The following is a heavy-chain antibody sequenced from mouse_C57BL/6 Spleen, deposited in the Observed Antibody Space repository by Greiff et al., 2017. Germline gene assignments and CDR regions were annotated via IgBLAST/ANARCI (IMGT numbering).Heavy chain of an antibody. Sequence: QVQLQQSGPELVKPGASVKISCKASGYAFSSSWMNWVKQRPGKGLEWIGRIYPGDGDTNYNGKFKGKATLTADKSSSTAYMQLSSLTSEDSAVYFCARSSITTVVEALFDYWGQGTTLTVSS. CDR3: ARSSITTVVEALFDY. CDR2: IYPGDGDT. CDR1: GYAFSSSW. J-gene: IGHJ2*01. V-gene: IGHV1-82*01. D-gene: IGHD1-1*01.